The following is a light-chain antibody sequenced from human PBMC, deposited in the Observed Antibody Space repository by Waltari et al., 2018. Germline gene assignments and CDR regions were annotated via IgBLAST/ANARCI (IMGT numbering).Light chain of an antibody. CDR3: QQSYSLPPT. CDR2: AAS. J-gene: IGKJ1*01. CDR1: QTVSNY. Sequence: DIQMTQSPPSLSASVGDRATISCRASQTVSNYFNWFQQKSGKAPKLLIYAASTLQGGVPPRFTGSGAGTDFTLTITSLQPEDFATYYCQQSYSLPPTFGQGTKVEVK. V-gene: IGKV1-39*01.